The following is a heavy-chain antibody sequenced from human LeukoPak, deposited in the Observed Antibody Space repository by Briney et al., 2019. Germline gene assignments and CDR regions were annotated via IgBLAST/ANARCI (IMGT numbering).Heavy chain of an antibody. CDR1: GYTFTGYY. D-gene: IGHD3-3*01. J-gene: IGHJ6*03. CDR3: ARNKVDDFWSGYYYYYYMDV. V-gene: IGHV1-46*01. Sequence: ASVKVSCKASGYTFTGYYMHWVRQAPGQGLEWMGIINPSGGSTSYAQKFQGRVTMTRDTSTSTVYMELSSLRSEDTAVYYCARNKVDDFWSGYYYYYYMDVWGKGTTVTVSS. CDR2: INPSGGST.